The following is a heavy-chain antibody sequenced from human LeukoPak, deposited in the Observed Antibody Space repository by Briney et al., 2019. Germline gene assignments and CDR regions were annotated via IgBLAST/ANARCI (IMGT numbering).Heavy chain of an antibody. CDR1: GGTFSSYA. D-gene: IGHD2-2*01. V-gene: IGHV1-69*13. J-gene: IGHJ5*02. CDR2: IIPIFGTA. CDR3: ARTVVPAASYNWFDP. Sequence: ASVKVSCTASGGTFSSYAISWVRQAPGQGLEWMGGIIPIFGTANYAQKFQGRVTITADESTSTAYMELSSLRSEDTAVYYCARTVVPAASYNWFDPWGQGTLVTVSS.